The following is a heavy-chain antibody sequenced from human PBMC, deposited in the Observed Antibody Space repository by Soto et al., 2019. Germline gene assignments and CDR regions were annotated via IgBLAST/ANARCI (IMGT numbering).Heavy chain of an antibody. CDR2: ISAYNGNT. D-gene: IGHD1-1*01. V-gene: IGHV1-18*01. CDR3: ARDSTGGWFDP. Sequence: ASVKLSCKASGYSFTSYGISWVRQAPGQGLEWMGWISAYNGNTNYAQKLQGRVTMTTDTSTSTAYMELRSLRSDDTAVYYCARDSTGGWFDPWGQGTLVTVSS. CDR1: GYSFTSYG. J-gene: IGHJ5*02.